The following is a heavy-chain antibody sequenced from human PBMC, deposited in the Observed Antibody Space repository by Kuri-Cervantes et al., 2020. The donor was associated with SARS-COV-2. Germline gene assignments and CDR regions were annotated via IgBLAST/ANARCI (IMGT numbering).Heavy chain of an antibody. Sequence: GESLKISCTASGFTFGDYAMSWVRQAPGKGLEWVGRIKSKTDGGTTDYAPPVKGRFTISRDDSKNTLYLQMNSLKTEDTAVYYCTTDSSWGQGTMVTVSS. CDR2: IKSKTDGGTT. V-gene: IGHV3-15*01. CDR1: GFTFGDYA. CDR3: TTDSS. J-gene: IGHJ3*01.